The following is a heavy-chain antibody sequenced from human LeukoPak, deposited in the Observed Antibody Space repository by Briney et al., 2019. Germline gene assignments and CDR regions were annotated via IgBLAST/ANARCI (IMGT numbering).Heavy chain of an antibody. J-gene: IGHJ4*02. D-gene: IGHD2-21*02. CDR1: GFTFSSYG. Sequence: PGGSLRLSCAASGFTFSSYGMNWVRQAPGKGLEWVSYISSSSSTIYYADSVKGRFTISRDNAKNSLYLQMNSLRAEDTAVYYCARDRLEAVTDDDYFDYWGQGTLVTVSS. CDR3: ARDRLEAVTDDDYFDY. CDR2: ISSSSSTI. V-gene: IGHV3-48*01.